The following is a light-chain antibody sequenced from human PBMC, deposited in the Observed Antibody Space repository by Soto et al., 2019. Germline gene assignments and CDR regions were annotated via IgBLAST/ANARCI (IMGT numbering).Light chain of an antibody. CDR2: DVS. J-gene: IGLJ1*01. V-gene: IGLV2-11*01. CDR3: CSYAGTFYV. CDR1: SSDFGGYNY. Sequence: QSVLTQPRSVSGSPGQSVTISCTGTSSDFGGYNYVSWYQHHPGKAPKLMIYDVSERPSGVPDRFSGSKSGNTASLTISGLQAEDEADYYCCSYAGTFYVFGTGKKVNVL.